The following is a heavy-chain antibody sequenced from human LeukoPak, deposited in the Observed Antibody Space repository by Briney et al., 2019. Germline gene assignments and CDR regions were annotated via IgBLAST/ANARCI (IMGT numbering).Heavy chain of an antibody. D-gene: IGHD3-16*01. J-gene: IGHJ4*02. V-gene: IGHV3-23*01. CDR1: GVTFSSHG. CDR2: ITGSGDRT. Sequence: GGSLRLSCGVSGVTFSSHGMNWVRQAPGKGLEWVLAITGSGDRTYYTDSVRGRFTVSRDNSKNTLYLQMNGLRAEDTAVYYCAKRGEDPVDLDYWGQGTLVTVSS. CDR3: AKRGEDPVDLDY.